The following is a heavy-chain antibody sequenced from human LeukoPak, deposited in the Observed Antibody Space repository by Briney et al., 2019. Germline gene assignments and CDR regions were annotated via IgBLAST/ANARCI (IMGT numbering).Heavy chain of an antibody. D-gene: IGHD1-26*01. CDR1: GGSISTSNYY. J-gene: IGHJ4*02. CDR3: ARSSGSLFDY. CDR2: IFYSGST. Sequence: PSETLSLTCTVSGGSISTSNYYWGWVRQPPGKGLEWIGNIFYSGSTYYSPSLKSRVTISLDTSRNQFSLKLSSVTAADTAVYYCARSSGSLFDYWGQGTLVTVSS. V-gene: IGHV4-39*07.